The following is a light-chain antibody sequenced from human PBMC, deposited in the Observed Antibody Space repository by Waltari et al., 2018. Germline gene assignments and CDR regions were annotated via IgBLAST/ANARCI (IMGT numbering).Light chain of an antibody. CDR1: SSNIGANY. CDR2: RSY. V-gene: IGLV1-47*01. CDR3: ATWDDSLNAWV. Sequence: QSVLTQSPSASGTPGQRVTISCSGSSSNIGANYVYWYQQFPGTAPRLLISRSYQRPSGVPDRCSGVKSGTSVSMAISGLRSEEEADYYCATWDDSLNAWVFGGGTRLTAL. J-gene: IGLJ3*02.